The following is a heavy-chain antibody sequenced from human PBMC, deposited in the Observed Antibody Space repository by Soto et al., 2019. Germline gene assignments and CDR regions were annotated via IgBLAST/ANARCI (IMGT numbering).Heavy chain of an antibody. D-gene: IGHD2-15*01. Sequence: QVQLQQWGAGLLKPSETLSLTCAVHSGSFSSYYCTWTRQPPGKGLEWIGEIHPSGDTEYNPSLSHRVTITLDTSKSQFSLRVTAVTAAETAVYLCSRGRYPHKGGRTRGQGTMVTFSS. V-gene: IGHV4-34*02. J-gene: IGHJ4*02. CDR3: SRGRYPHKGGRT. CDR2: IHPSGDT. CDR1: SGSFSSYY.